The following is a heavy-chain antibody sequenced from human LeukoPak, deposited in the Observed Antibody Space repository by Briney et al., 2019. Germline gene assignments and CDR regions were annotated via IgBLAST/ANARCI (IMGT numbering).Heavy chain of an antibody. V-gene: IGHV3-23*01. CDR2: ISGSGGST. D-gene: IGHD3-10*01. CDR1: GFTFSSYA. Sequence: GGSLRLSCAASGFTFSSYAMSWVRQAPGKGLEWVSAISGSGGSTYYADPVKGRFTISRDNSKNTLYLQMNSLRAEDTAVYYCAKAAEHYYSPGEWFDPWGQGTLVTVSS. J-gene: IGHJ5*02. CDR3: AKAAEHYYSPGEWFDP.